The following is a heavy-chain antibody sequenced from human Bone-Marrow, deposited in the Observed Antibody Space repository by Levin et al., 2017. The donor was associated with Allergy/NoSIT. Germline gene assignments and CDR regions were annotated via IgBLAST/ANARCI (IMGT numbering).Heavy chain of an antibody. J-gene: IGHJ5*02. CDR3: ARDSKYQLLHSPRRFGWFDP. CDR2: INAGNGNT. V-gene: IGHV1-3*01. Sequence: ASVKVSCKASGYTFTSYAMHWVRQAPGQRLEWMGWINAGNGNTKYSQKFQGRVTITRDTSASTAYMELSSLRSEDTAVYYCARDSKYQLLHSPRRFGWFDPWGQGTLVTVSS. CDR1: GYTFTSYA. D-gene: IGHD2-2*01.